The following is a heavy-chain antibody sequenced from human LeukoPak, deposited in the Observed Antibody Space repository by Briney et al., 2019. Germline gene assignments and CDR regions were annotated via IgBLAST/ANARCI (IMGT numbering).Heavy chain of an antibody. CDR3: VRERTMVGGADI. CDR2: MYNSGST. J-gene: IGHJ3*02. D-gene: IGHD2-21*01. CDR1: GGSISSDTCY. V-gene: IGHV4-61*02. Sequence: SETLSLTCTVSGGSISSDTCYRSWIRQPAGKGLEWIGRMYNSGSTNYNPSLKSRVSISVDTSNNQFSLRLSSVTASDTAVYYCVRERTMVGGADIWGQGTKVTVSS.